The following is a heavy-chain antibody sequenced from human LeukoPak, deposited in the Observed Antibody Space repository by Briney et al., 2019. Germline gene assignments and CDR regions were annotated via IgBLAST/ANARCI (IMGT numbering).Heavy chain of an antibody. CDR2: ISGSGGST. Sequence: GGSLRLSCAASGFTFSSYAMSWVRQAPGKGLEWVSAISGSGGSTYYADSVKGRFTISRDTSKNTLYLQMNSLRAEDTAVYYCAKTGAVAPLNWFDPWGQGTLVTVSS. V-gene: IGHV3-23*01. D-gene: IGHD6-19*01. CDR1: GFTFSSYA. CDR3: AKTGAVAPLNWFDP. J-gene: IGHJ5*02.